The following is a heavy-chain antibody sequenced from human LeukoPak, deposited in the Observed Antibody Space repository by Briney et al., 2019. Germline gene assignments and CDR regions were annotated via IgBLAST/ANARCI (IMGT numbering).Heavy chain of an antibody. V-gene: IGHV4-59*01. CDR3: ASLICGGDCPI. CDR2: IYYSRST. J-gene: IGHJ4*02. D-gene: IGHD2-21*01. CDR1: GGSISSYY. Sequence: SETLSLTCTVSGGSISSYYWSWIRQPPGKGLEWIGYIYYSRSTNYNPSLKSRVTISVDTSKNQFSLKLSSVTAADTAVYYCASLICGGDCPIWGQGTLVTVSS.